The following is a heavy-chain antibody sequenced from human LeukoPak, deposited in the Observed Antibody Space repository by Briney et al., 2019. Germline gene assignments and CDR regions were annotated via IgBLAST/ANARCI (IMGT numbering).Heavy chain of an antibody. CDR3: ARIQWELLLEPPIPGRFDI. D-gene: IGHD1-26*01. CDR2: IYSGGST. CDR1: GFTVSSNY. V-gene: IGHV3-53*01. J-gene: IGHJ3*02. Sequence: PGGSLRLSCAASGFTVSSNYMSWVRQAPGKGLEWVSVIYSGGSTYYADSVKGRFTISRDNSKNTLYLQMNSLRAEDTAVYYCARIQWELLLEPPIPGRFDIWGQGTMVTVSS.